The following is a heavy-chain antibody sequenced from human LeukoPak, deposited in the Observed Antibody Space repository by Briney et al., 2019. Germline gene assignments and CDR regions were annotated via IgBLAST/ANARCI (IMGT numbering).Heavy chain of an antibody. D-gene: IGHD3-22*01. J-gene: IGHJ4*02. Sequence: ASVKVSCKASGGTFSSYAISWVRQAPGQGLEWMGRIIPILGIANYAQKFQGRVTITADKSPSTAYMELSSLRSEDTAVYYCARATYYYDSSGYHFDYWGQGTLVTVSS. V-gene: IGHV1-69*04. CDR2: IIPILGIA. CDR3: ARATYYYDSSGYHFDY. CDR1: GGTFSSYA.